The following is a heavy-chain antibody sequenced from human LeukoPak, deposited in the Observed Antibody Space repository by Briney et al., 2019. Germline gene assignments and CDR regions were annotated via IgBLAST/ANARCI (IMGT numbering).Heavy chain of an antibody. CDR2: ITLSSTTI. V-gene: IGHV3-48*01. D-gene: IGHD6-13*01. CDR1: GFTFSSYE. CDR3: AREPTYSSSWHTSCDY. J-gene: IGHJ4*02. Sequence: GGSLRLSCAASGFTFSSYEMNWVRQAPGKGLEWVSYITLSSTTIYYADSVKGRFTISRDNAKNSLYLQMNNLRAEDSAVYYCAREPTYSSSWHTSCDYWGQGTLVTVSS.